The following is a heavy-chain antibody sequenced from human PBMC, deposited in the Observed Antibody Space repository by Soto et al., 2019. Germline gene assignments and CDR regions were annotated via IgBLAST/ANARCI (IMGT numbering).Heavy chain of an antibody. CDR2: IYYNGGT. CDR3: GRRQAQNWAEGGAWCDP. CDR1: GDSISAYY. J-gene: IGHJ5*02. Sequence: QVQLQESGPGLVKPSETLSLTCTVSGDSISAYYWSWIRQPPGKGLEWMGSIYYNGGTNYNPSLKRRMTRSVDTSKNPFSRTQSSVTAAGTAVYPGGRRQAQNWAEGGAWCDPWGQGTLVTVSS. D-gene: IGHD7-27*01. V-gene: IGHV4-59*12.